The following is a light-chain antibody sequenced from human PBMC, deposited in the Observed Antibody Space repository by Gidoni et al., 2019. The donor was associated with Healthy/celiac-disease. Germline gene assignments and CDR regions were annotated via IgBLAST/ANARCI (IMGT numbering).Light chain of an antibody. V-gene: IGKV4-1*01. CDR1: QSVLYSSNNNNY. CDR2: WAS. Sequence: DIVMTQSPDSLAVSLCVRAPINCKSSQSVLYSSNNNNYLAWYQQKPGQPPKLLIYWASTLESGVPDRFSGSGSGTDFTLTISSLQAEDVAVYYCQQYYSTPLTFGGGTKVEIK. CDR3: QQYYSTPLT. J-gene: IGKJ4*01.